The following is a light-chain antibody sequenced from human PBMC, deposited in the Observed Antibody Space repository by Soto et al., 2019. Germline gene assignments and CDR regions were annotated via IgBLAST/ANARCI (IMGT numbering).Light chain of an antibody. CDR3: QQYGTSPIT. Sequence: DIVLTQSPGTLSLSPGERATLSCRANQSVTSNYLVWYQQKPGQPPRLLIYAASSRATGIPDRFSGSGSGTDFTLTITRLEHADFAVYYCQQYGTSPITFGQGTRLEIK. J-gene: IGKJ5*01. CDR1: QSVTSNY. V-gene: IGKV3-20*01. CDR2: AAS.